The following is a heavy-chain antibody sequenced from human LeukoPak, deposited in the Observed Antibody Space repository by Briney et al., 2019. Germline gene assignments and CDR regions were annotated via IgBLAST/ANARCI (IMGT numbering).Heavy chain of an antibody. CDR3: ARGIGLVGATFYFDD. Sequence: GGSLRLSCAASGITFSTYTMNWVRQAPGKGLEWVSYISSSSSSIYYADSVKGRLTISRDNANNSLYLQMNSLRAEDTAMYFCARGIGLVGATFYFDDWGQGTLVTVSS. V-gene: IGHV3-48*01. CDR2: ISSSSSSI. J-gene: IGHJ4*02. D-gene: IGHD1-26*01. CDR1: GITFSTYT.